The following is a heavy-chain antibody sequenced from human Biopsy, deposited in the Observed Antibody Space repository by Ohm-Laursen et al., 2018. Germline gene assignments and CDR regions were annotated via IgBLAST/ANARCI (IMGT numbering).Heavy chain of an antibody. D-gene: IGHD7-27*01. V-gene: IGHV4-59*12. CDR3: ARLTGDPSY. CDR1: GGSPFTDSITRYY. Sequence: SETLSLTCTVVSGGSPFTDSITRYYWNWIRQSPGKGLEWIGVVYYTGTTTYNPSFKSRVTLSMDTSNNQVSLRLLSVTAADTAVYYCARLTGDPSYWGQGILVTVSS. CDR2: VYYTGTT. J-gene: IGHJ4*02.